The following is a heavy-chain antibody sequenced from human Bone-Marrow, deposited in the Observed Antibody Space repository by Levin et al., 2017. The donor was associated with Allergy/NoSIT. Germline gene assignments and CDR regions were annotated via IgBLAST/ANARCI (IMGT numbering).Heavy chain of an antibody. J-gene: IGHJ6*02. CDR3: ARDRVVSRDYYGMDV. CDR2: IGTAGDT. Sequence: LSLTCAASGFTFSSYDMHWVRQATGKGLEWVSAIGTAGDTYYPGSVKGRFTISRENAKNSLYLQMNSLRAGDTAVYYCARDRVVSRDYYGMDVWGQGTTVTVSS. CDR1: GFTFSSYD. D-gene: IGHD2-8*02. V-gene: IGHV3-13*04.